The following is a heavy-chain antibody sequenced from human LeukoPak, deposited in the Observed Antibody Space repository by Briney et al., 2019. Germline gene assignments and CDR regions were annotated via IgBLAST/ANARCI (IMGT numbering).Heavy chain of an antibody. CDR1: GVSITSSY. D-gene: IGHD6-19*01. Sequence: SETLSLTCTVSGVSITSSYWWAWIRQPPGKGLEWIGYMHSSGTTNYNPSLETRVSISIDTSRNQFSLRLRSVTAADTAVYYCARDSRGAGPDFDYWGREPWSPSPQ. CDR3: ARDSRGAGPDFDY. J-gene: IGHJ4*02. V-gene: IGHV4-59*01. CDR2: MHSSGTT.